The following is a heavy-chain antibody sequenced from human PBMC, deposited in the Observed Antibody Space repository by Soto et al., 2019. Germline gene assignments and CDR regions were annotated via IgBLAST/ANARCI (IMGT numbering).Heavy chain of an antibody. D-gene: IGHD6-25*01. Sequence: PSETLSLTCTVSGGSIRSYSWSWTRQPPGKGLEWVGYVYYSGGTNSNPSLKSRVTISADTSKNQVSLKLSSVTAADTAVYYCTSYCVYCSGSLGTFYFWGRGTMDTVSS. CDR3: TSYCVYCSGSLGTFYF. J-gene: IGHJ3*01. CDR2: VYYSGGT. CDR1: GGSIRSYS. V-gene: IGHV4-59*01.